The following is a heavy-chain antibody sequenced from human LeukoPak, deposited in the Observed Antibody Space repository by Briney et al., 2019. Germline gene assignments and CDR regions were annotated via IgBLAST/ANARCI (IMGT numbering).Heavy chain of an antibody. CDR3: ARGQLYYDSSGPGGVYYFDY. Sequence: GRSLRLSCAASGFTFSSYAMHWVRQAPGKGLEWVAVISYDGSNKYYADSVKGRFTTSRDNSKNTLYLQMNSLRAEDTAVYYCARGQLYYDSSGPGGVYYFDYWGQGTLVTVSS. CDR1: GFTFSSYA. D-gene: IGHD3-22*01. CDR2: ISYDGSNK. J-gene: IGHJ4*02. V-gene: IGHV3-30-3*01.